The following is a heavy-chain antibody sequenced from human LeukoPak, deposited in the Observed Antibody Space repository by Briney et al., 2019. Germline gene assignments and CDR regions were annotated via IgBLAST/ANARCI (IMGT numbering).Heavy chain of an antibody. Sequence: VASVKVSCKVSGYTFTGYYMHWVRQAPGQGLESMGWINPNSGGTNYAQKFQGRVTMTRDTSISTAYMELSRLISDDTAVYYCARCIYDILSGHHPIDYWGQGTLVTVSS. CDR1: GYTFTGYY. J-gene: IGHJ4*02. CDR2: INPNSGGT. D-gene: IGHD3-9*01. CDR3: ARCIYDILSGHHPIDY. V-gene: IGHV1-2*02.